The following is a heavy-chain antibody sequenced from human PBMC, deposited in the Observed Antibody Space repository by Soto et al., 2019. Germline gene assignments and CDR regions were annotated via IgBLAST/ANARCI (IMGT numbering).Heavy chain of an antibody. CDR3: ARGYDFWSGYQAHFDY. D-gene: IGHD3-3*01. CDR2: TSSSSSYI. Sequence: PGGSLRLSCAASGFTFSSYSMNWVRQAPGKGLEWVSSTSSSSSYIYYADSVKGRFTISRDNAKNSLYLQMNSLRAEDTAVYYCARGYDFWSGYQAHFDYWGQGTRVTVSS. CDR1: GFTFSSYS. J-gene: IGHJ4*02. V-gene: IGHV3-21*01.